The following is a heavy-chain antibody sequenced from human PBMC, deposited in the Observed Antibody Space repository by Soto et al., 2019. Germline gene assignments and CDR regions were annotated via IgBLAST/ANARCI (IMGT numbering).Heavy chain of an antibody. V-gene: IGHV4-59*08. CDR3: ARHGFGPLHGLVDV. CDR1: GGSITNYY. Sequence: QVQLQESGPGLVKPSETLSLTCTVSGGSITNYYCSWFRQPPGKELEWIGYINYDGYSAYNLSLKRRVTLSMDASTTQFSLMLESVTATDTAVYYCARHGFGPLHGLVDVWGPGTMVIVSS. CDR2: INYDGYS. J-gene: IGHJ6*02. D-gene: IGHD3-10*01.